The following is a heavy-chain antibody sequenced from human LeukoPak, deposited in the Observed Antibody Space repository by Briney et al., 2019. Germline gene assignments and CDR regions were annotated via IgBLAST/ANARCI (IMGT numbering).Heavy chain of an antibody. D-gene: IGHD3-22*01. CDR2: ISYDGADK. CDR3: AKDPQDFYGSSGYRPERY. Sequence: GGSLRLSCAASGFNLRSYGMQWVRQAPGKGLEWVTLISYDGADKYYAASVRGRFTISRDNSKNTVYLQMNSLRPEDTGVYYCAKDPQDFYGSSGYRPERYWGQGTLVTVSS. V-gene: IGHV3-30*18. CDR1: GFNLRSYG. J-gene: IGHJ4*02.